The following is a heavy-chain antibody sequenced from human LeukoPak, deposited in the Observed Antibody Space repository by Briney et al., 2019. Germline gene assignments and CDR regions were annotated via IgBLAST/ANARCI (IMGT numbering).Heavy chain of an antibody. Sequence: SETLSLTYTVPGGSISGSYWSWLRQTPGKGLEWIGYIYYTGDSNYNPSLKSRVGISLDTSKNQVSLRLRSVTASDTAVYYCARHVFASPFDSWGQGTLVTVSS. D-gene: IGHD2-21*01. CDR3: ARHVFASPFDS. V-gene: IGHV4-59*08. J-gene: IGHJ4*02. CDR1: GGSISGSY. CDR2: IYYTGDS.